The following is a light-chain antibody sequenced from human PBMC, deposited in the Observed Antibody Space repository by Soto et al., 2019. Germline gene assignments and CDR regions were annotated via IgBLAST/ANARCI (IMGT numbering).Light chain of an antibody. V-gene: IGLV2-14*01. CDR3: SSYTGSSTYV. J-gene: IGLJ1*01. CDR2: DVS. Sequence: QSALTQPASVSGSPGQSITISCTGTSRDVGGYHYVSWYQQHPGKAPKLMIYDVSNRPSGVSNRLSGSKSGNTASLTISGLQAEDDADDYCSSYTGSSTYVFGTGTKLTVL. CDR1: SRDVGGYHY.